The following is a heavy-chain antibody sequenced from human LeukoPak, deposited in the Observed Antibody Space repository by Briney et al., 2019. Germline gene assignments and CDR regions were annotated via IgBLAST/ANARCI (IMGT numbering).Heavy chain of an antibody. CDR1: GFTFSSYA. CDR2: ISSSSSTI. V-gene: IGHV3-48*04. D-gene: IGHD6-19*01. Sequence: GGSLRLSCAASGFTFSSYAMSWVRQAPGKGLEWVSYISSSSSTIYYADSVKGRFTISRDNAKNSLYLQMNSLRAEDTAVYYCARVGMAVADPELDYWGQGTLVTVSS. CDR3: ARVGMAVADPELDY. J-gene: IGHJ4*02.